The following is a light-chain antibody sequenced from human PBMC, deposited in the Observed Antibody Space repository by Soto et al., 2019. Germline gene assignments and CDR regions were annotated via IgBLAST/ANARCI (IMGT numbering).Light chain of an antibody. CDR2: DAS. CDR3: QQYGSPIT. V-gene: IGKV3-20*01. Sequence: IGMTQSPASLSVSRGERAARSCRASQSVSSYLAWYQQKPGQAPRLLIYDASSRATGIPDRFSGSGSGTDYTLTISRLEPEDFAVYYCQQYGSPITFGQGTRLEI. J-gene: IGKJ5*01. CDR1: QSVSSY.